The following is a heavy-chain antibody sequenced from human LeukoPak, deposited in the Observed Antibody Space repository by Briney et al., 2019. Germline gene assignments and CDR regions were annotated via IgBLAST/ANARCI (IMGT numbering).Heavy chain of an antibody. CDR1: GFTFSSYA. V-gene: IGHV3-23*01. CDR2: ISGSGDST. Sequence: PGGSLRLSCAASGFTFSSYAMSWVRQAPGKGLEWVSAISGSGDSTYYAASVKGRFTISRDNSKNTLYLQMNSLRAEDTAVYFCARYDSGGYWGQGTLVTVSS. D-gene: IGHD6-19*01. J-gene: IGHJ4*02. CDR3: ARYDSGGY.